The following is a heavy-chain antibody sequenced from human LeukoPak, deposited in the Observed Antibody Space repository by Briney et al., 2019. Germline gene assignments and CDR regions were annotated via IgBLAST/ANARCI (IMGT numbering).Heavy chain of an antibody. J-gene: IGHJ4*02. V-gene: IGHV3-23*01. CDR3: AKDLEEYYDSSGYNDY. CDR2: ISGSGGST. Sequence: GGSLRLSCAASGFTFSSYAMSWVRQAPGKGLEWVSAISGSGGSTYYADSVKGRFTISRDNPKNTLYLQMNSLRAEDTAVYYCAKDLEEYYDSSGYNDYWGQGTLVTVSS. CDR1: GFTFSSYA. D-gene: IGHD3-22*01.